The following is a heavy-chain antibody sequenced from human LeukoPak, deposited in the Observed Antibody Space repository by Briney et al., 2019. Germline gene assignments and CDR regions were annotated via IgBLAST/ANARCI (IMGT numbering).Heavy chain of an antibody. V-gene: IGHV4-4*07. J-gene: IGHJ6*03. CDR1: GGAIISYY. CDR2: IYPTGNT. CDR3: ARLKFYDSTGYSPGYYMDV. D-gene: IGHD3-22*01. Sequence: SETLSLTCSVSGGAIISYYWSWIRQPAGKGPEWIGRIYPTGNTDYNPSLKTRVTMPTDLSKKQFSLGLRSVTAADTAVYYCARLKFYDSTGYSPGYYMDVWGKGTAVTVSS.